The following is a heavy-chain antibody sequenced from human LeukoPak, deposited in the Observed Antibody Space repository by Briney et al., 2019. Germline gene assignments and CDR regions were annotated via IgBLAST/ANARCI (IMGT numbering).Heavy chain of an antibody. V-gene: IGHV3-21*01. Sequence: GGSLRLSCAASGFTFSSYSMNWVRQAPGKGLEWGSSISSSSSYIYYADSVKGRFTISRDNAKNSLYLQMNSLRAEDTAVYYCARVPSGIGVSDAFDIWGQWTMVTVSS. D-gene: IGHD3-3*01. CDR1: GFTFSSYS. CDR3: ARVPSGIGVSDAFDI. CDR2: ISSSSSYI. J-gene: IGHJ3*02.